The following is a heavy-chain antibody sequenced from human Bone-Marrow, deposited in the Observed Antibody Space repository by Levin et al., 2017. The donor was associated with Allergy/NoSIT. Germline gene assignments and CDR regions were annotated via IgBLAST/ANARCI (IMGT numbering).Heavy chain of an antibody. CDR1: GFIFSSYA. CDR2: VNAGGGNT. CDR3: ARGRAVEYYFDS. V-gene: IGHV3-23*01. J-gene: IGHJ4*02. D-gene: IGHD6-19*01. Sequence: GGSLRLSCAASGFIFSSYAMNWVRQAPGKGLEWVSSVNAGGGNTYYGDSVKGRFTISRDNSKNTLYLQMNSLRAEDTAIYYCARGRAVEYYFDSWGQGILVTVSS.